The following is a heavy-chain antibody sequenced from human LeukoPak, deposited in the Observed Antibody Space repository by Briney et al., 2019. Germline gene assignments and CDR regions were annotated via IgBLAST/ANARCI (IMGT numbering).Heavy chain of an antibody. CDR1: GGSISSGDYY. D-gene: IGHD3-22*01. Sequence: SQTLSLTCTVSGGSISSGDYYCSWIRLPPGKCLEWIGYIYYSGSTYYNPSLKSRVTISVDTSKNQFSLKLSSVTAADTAVYYCAREALGDHYIFDYWGQGTLVTVSS. CDR2: IYYSGST. CDR3: AREALGDHYIFDY. J-gene: IGHJ4*02. V-gene: IGHV4-30-4*01.